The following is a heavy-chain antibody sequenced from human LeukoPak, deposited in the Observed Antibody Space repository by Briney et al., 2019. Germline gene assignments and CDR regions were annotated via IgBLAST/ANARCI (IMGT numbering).Heavy chain of an antibody. CDR3: ARHADYDFWSGSLLLGMDV. CDR2: ISAYNCNT. J-gene: IGHJ6*02. V-gene: IGHV1-18*01. Sequence: ASVKVSLKSSVYTFTSYGISWVRQPPGQGLEWMGWISAYNCNTNYAQKLQGRVTMTTDTSTSTAYMELRSLRSDDTPVYYCARHADYDFWSGSLLLGMDVWGQGTTVTVFS. D-gene: IGHD3-3*01. CDR1: VYTFTSYG.